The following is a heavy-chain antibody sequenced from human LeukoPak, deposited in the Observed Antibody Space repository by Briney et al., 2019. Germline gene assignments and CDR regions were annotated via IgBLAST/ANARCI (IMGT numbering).Heavy chain of an antibody. CDR3: ASGSGSYTVFGY. V-gene: IGHV4-38-2*02. J-gene: IGHJ4*02. Sequence: SETLSLTCSVSGYSISNGYYWGWTRQPPGKGLEWIGSIYHTGSTYYNPSLKSRVNISLDTSKNQFSLNVRSVTAADTAVYYCASGSGSYTVFGYWGQGTLVTVSS. D-gene: IGHD1-26*01. CDR2: IYHTGST. CDR1: GYSISNGYY.